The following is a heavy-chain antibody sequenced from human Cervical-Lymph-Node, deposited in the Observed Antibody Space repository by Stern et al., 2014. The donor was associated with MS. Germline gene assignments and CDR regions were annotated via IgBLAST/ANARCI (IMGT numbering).Heavy chain of an antibody. V-gene: IGHV1-18*01. J-gene: IGHJ4*02. CDR3: ARDKMHAFDY. CDR1: GYTFTSYG. D-gene: IGHD2-8*01. Sequence: LQLAASGTEVKKPGASLIVSCKASGYTFTSYGISWVRQAPGQGLQWVGWISADSGTTKYAQNLRDRITLTRDTSTGTAYMELRTLRSEDTAVYYCARDKMHAFDYWGQGTLVSVSS. CDR2: ISADSGTT.